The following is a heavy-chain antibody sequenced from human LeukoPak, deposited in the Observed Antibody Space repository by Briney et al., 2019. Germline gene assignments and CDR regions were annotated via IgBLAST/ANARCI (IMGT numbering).Heavy chain of an antibody. CDR1: GGSISSYY. CDR3: ARVHPSSMYVAVAGAFDY. J-gene: IGHJ4*02. Sequence: PSETLSLTCTVSGGSISSYYWSWIRQPPGKGLEWIGYIYYSGSTNYNPSLRSRVTISVDTSKNQFSLKLSSVTAADTAVYYCARVHPSSMYVAVAGAFDYWGQGTLVTVSS. D-gene: IGHD6-19*01. V-gene: IGHV4-59*01. CDR2: IYYSGST.